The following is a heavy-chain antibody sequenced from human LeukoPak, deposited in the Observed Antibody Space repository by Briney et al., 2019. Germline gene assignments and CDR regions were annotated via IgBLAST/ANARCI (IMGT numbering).Heavy chain of an antibody. CDR3: ARVDNIVVVPAASYYFDY. V-gene: IGHV3-20*04. J-gene: IGHJ4*02. D-gene: IGHD2-2*01. CDR1: GFTFDDYG. CDR2: INWNGGST. Sequence: PGGSLRLSCAASGFTFDDYGMSWVRQAPGKGLEWVSGINWNGGSTGYADSVKGRFTISRDNAKNSLYLQMNSLRAEDTALNYCARVDNIVVVPAASYYFDYWGQGTLVTVSS.